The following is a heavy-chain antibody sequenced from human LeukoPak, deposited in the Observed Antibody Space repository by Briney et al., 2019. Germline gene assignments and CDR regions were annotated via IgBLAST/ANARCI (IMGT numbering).Heavy chain of an antibody. CDR3: ARYIRGGGGV. Sequence: GVSLRLSCAASVFTFSSYSMNCVRQSPGRGRAWVSYISSSSSYIYYADSVKGRFTIYRDNAKNSLYLKMNSLRAEETAVYYRARYIRGGGGVWGQGTLVTVSS. J-gene: IGHJ4*02. D-gene: IGHD2-15*01. V-gene: IGHV3-21*01. CDR2: ISSSSSYI. CDR1: VFTFSSYS.